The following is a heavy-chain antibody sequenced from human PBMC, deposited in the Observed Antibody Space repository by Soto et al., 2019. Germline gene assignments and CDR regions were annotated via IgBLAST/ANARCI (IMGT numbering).Heavy chain of an antibody. V-gene: IGHV3-33*01. CDR3: HVRGVTGMDV. CDR2: IWYDGSNK. Sequence: QVQLVESGGGVVQPGRSLRLSCAASGFTFSSYGMHWVRQAPGKGLEWVAFIWYDGSNKYYADSVKGRFTISRDNSKNTLYLQMNSLRAEDTAVYYCHVRGVTGMDVWGQGTTVTVSS. CDR1: GFTFSSYG. J-gene: IGHJ6*02. D-gene: IGHD3-10*01.